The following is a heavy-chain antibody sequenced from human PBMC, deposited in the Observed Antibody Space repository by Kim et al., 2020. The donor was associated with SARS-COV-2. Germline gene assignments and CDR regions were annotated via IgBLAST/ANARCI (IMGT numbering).Heavy chain of an antibody. D-gene: IGHD2-15*01. CDR2: ISGSGGST. J-gene: IGHJ3*02. CDR1: GFTFSSYA. V-gene: IGHV3-23*01. Sequence: GGSLRLSCAASGFTFSSYAMSWVRQAPGKGLEWVSAISGSGGSTYYADSVKGRFTISRDNSKNTLYLQMNSLRAEDTAVYYCAKDRGYCSGGSCYWAFDIWGQGTMVTVSS. CDR3: AKDRGYCSGGSCYWAFDI.